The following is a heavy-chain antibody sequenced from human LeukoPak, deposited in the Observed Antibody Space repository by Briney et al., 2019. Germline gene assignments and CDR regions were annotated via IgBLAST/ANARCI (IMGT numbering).Heavy chain of an antibody. Sequence: SETLSLTCTVSGGSISSSSHYWGLIRQPPGKRLEWMGLIYFSGTTYYSPSLTSRVTISVDMSKNQFSLRLSSVTAADTAAYYCARSYCSSSCYAVGAFDIWGQGTVVTVSS. CDR1: GGSISSSSHY. CDR2: IYFSGTT. V-gene: IGHV4-39*01. J-gene: IGHJ3*02. CDR3: ARSYCSSSCYAVGAFDI. D-gene: IGHD2-2*01.